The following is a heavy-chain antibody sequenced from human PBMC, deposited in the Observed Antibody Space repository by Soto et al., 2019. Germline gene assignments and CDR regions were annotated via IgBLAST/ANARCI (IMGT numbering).Heavy chain of an antibody. Sequence: SETLCLTCPVSGGYIRNFYLSWIRQPPGKGLEWIGYVYYTGSTSYNPSLKRRVTFSADSSRGQFSLRLNSVTAADTAVYYCARTVLGPDLLADSFVDYYYYMDVWGQGTTVTVSS. CDR1: GGYIRNFY. V-gene: IGHV4-59*08. CDR3: ARTVLGPDLLADSFVDYYYYMDV. J-gene: IGHJ6*03. D-gene: IGHD3-9*01. CDR2: VYYTGST.